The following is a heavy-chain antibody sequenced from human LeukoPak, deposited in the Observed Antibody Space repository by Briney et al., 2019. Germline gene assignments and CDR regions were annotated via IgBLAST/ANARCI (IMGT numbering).Heavy chain of an antibody. CDR1: GFTFSSTW. V-gene: IGHV3-74*01. Sequence: GGSLRLSCAASGFTFSSTWMHWFRQAPGKGLVWVSRIHSDGSSTIYADSVKGRFTISRDNAKNTLYLQMNSLRDEDTAVYYCASDGTPLRVGEVYFDNWGQGTLVTVSS. J-gene: IGHJ4*02. D-gene: IGHD3-10*01. CDR2: IHSDGSST. CDR3: ASDGTPLRVGEVYFDN.